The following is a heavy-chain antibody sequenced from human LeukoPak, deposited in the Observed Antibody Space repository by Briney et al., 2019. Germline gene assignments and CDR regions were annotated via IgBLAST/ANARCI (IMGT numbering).Heavy chain of an antibody. V-gene: IGHV4-59*01. Sequence: PSETLSLTCTVSGGSISSYYWSWLRQPPGKGLEWIGYIYYSGSTNYNPSLKSRVTISVDTSKNQFSLKLSSVTAADTAVYYCARDDVVTTDYYYGMDVWGQGTTVTVSS. CDR1: GGSISSYY. J-gene: IGHJ6*02. CDR3: ARDDVVTTDYYYGMDV. CDR2: IYYSGST. D-gene: IGHD3-16*02.